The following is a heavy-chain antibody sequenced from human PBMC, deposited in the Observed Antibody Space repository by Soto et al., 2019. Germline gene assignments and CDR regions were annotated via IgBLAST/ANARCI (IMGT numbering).Heavy chain of an antibody. D-gene: IGHD2-21*01. V-gene: IGHV1-18*01. Sequence: ASVKVSCKASGYTFTSYGISWVRQAPGQGLEWMGWISAYNGNTNYAQKLQGRVTMTTDTSTRTAYMELRSLRSDDTAVYYCARVDVGGIAQLYYFDYWGQGTLVTVSS. J-gene: IGHJ4*02. CDR3: ARVDVGGIAQLYYFDY. CDR2: ISAYNGNT. CDR1: GYTFTSYG.